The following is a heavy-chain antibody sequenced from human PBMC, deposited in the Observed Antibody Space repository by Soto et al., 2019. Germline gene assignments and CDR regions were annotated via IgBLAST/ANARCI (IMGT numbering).Heavy chain of an antibody. J-gene: IGHJ4*02. Sequence: QVQLVQSGAEVKKPGASVKVSCKASGYTFTGYYMHWVRQAPGQGLEWMGWINPNSGGTNYAQKFQGRVTMTRDTSISTAYMELSRLRSDDTAVYYCAIVDLTVVVVAALVYWGQGTLVTVSS. CDR1: GYTFTGYY. V-gene: IGHV1-2*02. D-gene: IGHD2-15*01. CDR2: INPNSGGT. CDR3: AIVDLTVVVVAALVY.